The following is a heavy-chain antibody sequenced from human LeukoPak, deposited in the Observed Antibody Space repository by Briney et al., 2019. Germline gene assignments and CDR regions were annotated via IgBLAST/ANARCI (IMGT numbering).Heavy chain of an antibody. D-gene: IGHD4-11*01. CDR1: GFTFSSYW. CDR3: ARELDYSDYVFLFDY. V-gene: IGHV3-74*01. CDR2: INSDGSST. J-gene: IGHJ4*02. Sequence: GGSLRLSCAASGFTFSSYWMHWVRQAPGKGLVWVSRINSDGSSTSYADSVKGRFTISRDNAKNTLYLQMNSLRAEDTAVYYCARELDYSDYVFLFDYWGQGTLVTVSS.